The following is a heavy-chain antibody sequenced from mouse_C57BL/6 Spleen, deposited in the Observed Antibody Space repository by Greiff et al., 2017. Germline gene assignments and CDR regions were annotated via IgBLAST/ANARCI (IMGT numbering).Heavy chain of an antibody. Sequence: QVQLQQSGAELVRPGASVKLSCKASGYTFTDYYINWVKQRPGQGLEWIARIYPGSGNTYYNEKFKGKATLTAEKSSSTAYMQLSSLTSEDSAVYFCARGGLLRHYYAMDYWGQGTSVTVSS. V-gene: IGHV1-76*01. D-gene: IGHD2-3*01. J-gene: IGHJ4*01. CDR2: IYPGSGNT. CDR1: GYTFTDYY. CDR3: ARGGLLRHYYAMDY.